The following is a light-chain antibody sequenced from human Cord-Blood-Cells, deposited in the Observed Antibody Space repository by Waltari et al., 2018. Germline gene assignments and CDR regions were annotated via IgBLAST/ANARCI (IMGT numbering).Light chain of an antibody. CDR2: STS. V-gene: IGLV7-43*01. J-gene: IGLJ3*02. CDR1: TGAVTSGYD. CDR3: LLYYGGAQLV. Sequence: QTVVTQETSLPVSPGGTVTLTCASSTGAVTSGYDPNWFQQKPGQAPRALIYSTSNQHSWTPDRFSGSLRGGKAALTLSGVQPEDEAEYYCLLYYGGAQLVFGGGTKLTVL.